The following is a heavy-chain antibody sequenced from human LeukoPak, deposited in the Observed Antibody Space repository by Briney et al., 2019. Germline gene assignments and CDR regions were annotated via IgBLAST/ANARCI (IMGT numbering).Heavy chain of an antibody. CDR1: GYTFTGYY. J-gene: IGHJ5*02. D-gene: IGHD6-13*01. Sequence: ASVKVSCKASGYTFTGYYMHWVRQAPGQGLEWMGWINLNSGGTNYAQKFQGRVTMTRDTSISTAYMELSRLRSDDTAVYYCARVVRGTAAGNNWFDPWGQGTQVTVSS. V-gene: IGHV1-2*02. CDR2: INLNSGGT. CDR3: ARVVRGTAAGNNWFDP.